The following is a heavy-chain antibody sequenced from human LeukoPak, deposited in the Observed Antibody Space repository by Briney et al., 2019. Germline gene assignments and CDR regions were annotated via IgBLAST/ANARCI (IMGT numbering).Heavy chain of an antibody. V-gene: IGHV4-34*01. Sequence: SETLSLTCTVSGGSISGYYWSWIRQPPGKRLEWIGEINHSGSTNYNPSLKSRVTISVDTSKNQFSLKLSSVTAADTAVYYCARAPPLRYVDYWGQGTLVTVSS. J-gene: IGHJ4*02. D-gene: IGHD3-16*01. CDR2: INHSGST. CDR3: ARAPPLRYVDY. CDR1: GGSISGYY.